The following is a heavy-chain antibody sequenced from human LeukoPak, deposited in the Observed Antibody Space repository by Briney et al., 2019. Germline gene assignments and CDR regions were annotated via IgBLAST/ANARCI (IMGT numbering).Heavy chain of an antibody. CDR3: ARGRTY. CDR2: INHSGST. V-gene: IGHV4-34*01. CDR1: GGSFSGYY. D-gene: IGHD1-14*01. J-gene: IGHJ4*02. Sequence: SQTLSLTCAVYGGSFSGYYWSWIRQPPGKGLEWIGEINHSGSTNYNPSLKSRVTISVDTSKNQFSLKLSSVTAADTAVYYCARGRTYWGQGTLVTVSS.